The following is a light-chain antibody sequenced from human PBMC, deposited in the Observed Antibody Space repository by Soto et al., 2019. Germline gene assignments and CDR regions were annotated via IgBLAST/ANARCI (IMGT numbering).Light chain of an antibody. CDR2: YDS. CDR1: NVGRKS. J-gene: IGLJ1*01. Sequence: SYELSEPLSVSVASGSTARITCGGSNVGRKSVHWYQQKPGKAPVVVTYYDSDRPSGIPERLSGFSSGNTATLTVSRVEARNEADYYCQVWDNSSDNNLFGTGTKLTVL. V-gene: IGLV3-21*04. CDR3: QVWDNSSDNNL.